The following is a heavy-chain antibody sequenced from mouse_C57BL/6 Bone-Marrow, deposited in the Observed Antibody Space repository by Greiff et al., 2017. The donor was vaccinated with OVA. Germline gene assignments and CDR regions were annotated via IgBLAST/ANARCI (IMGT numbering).Heavy chain of an antibody. CDR2: IHPSDNDT. J-gene: IGHJ2*01. CDR3: AICYYYGSSYLDY. Sequence: VQLQQPGAELVKPGASVKVSCKASGYTFTSYWMHWVKQRPGQGLEWIGRIHPSDNDTNYNQKFKGKATLTVDKSSSTAYMQLSSLTSEDSAVYYCAICYYYGSSYLDYWGQGTTLTVSS. V-gene: IGHV1-74*01. CDR1: GYTFTSYW. D-gene: IGHD1-1*01.